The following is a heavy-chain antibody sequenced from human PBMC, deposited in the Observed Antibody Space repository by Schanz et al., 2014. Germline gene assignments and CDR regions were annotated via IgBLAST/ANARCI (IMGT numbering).Heavy chain of an antibody. Sequence: QVQLVQSGAEVKRPGASVKVSCKASEYSFTSYSMHWVRQAPGQRLEWMGWINTGSGDTKYSQNFQGRVTITRDTSASTAYMELSSLRSEDTAVYSCARGIGGYGANNDFDYWGQGTLVTVSS. D-gene: IGHD5-12*01. J-gene: IGHJ4*02. V-gene: IGHV1-3*04. CDR2: INTGSGDT. CDR3: ARGIGGYGANNDFDY. CDR1: EYSFTSYS.